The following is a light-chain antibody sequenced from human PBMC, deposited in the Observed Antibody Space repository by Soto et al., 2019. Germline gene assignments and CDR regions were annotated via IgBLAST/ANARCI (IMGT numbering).Light chain of an antibody. CDR1: QSISSW. J-gene: IGKJ5*01. V-gene: IGKV1-5*01. Sequence: DIQMTQSPSSLSASVGDRVTITCRASQSISSWLAWYQQKPGKAPKLLIYDASSLESGVPSRFSGSGSGTEFTLTISSLQSEDFATYYCQQSYSTPITFGQGTRLEIK. CDR2: DAS. CDR3: QQSYSTPIT.